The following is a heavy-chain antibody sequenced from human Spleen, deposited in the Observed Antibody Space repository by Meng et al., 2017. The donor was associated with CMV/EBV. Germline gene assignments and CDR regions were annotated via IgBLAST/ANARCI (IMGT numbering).Heavy chain of an antibody. D-gene: IGHD2-8*01. V-gene: IGHV4-4*02. J-gene: IGHJ4*02. CDR2: IYHSGTT. Sequence: GSLRLSCVVSGGSISSVNWWTWVRQAPGKGLEWIGEIYHSGTTNYNPSLKSRVTISVDKSKNQFSLRLISVTAADTAVYYCATDPRVYTNTWGTDYWGPGTLVTVSS. CDR1: GGSISSVNW. CDR3: ATDPRVYTNTWGTDY.